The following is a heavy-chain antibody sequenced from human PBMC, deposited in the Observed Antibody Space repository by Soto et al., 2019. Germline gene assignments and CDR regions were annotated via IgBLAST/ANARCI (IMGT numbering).Heavy chain of an antibody. V-gene: IGHV1-3*01. J-gene: IGHJ4*02. D-gene: IGHD3-22*01. CDR3: AGSSGWYYVDY. CDR1: GYTFTSYG. CDR2: INAGNGNT. Sequence: QVQLVQSGAEVKKPGASVKVSCKASGYTFTSYGIHWVRQAPGQRLEWMGWINAGNGNTKYSQKFQGRVTITRDTSASTAYMELSSLRSEDTAVYYCAGSSGWYYVDYWGQGPRVPVSS.